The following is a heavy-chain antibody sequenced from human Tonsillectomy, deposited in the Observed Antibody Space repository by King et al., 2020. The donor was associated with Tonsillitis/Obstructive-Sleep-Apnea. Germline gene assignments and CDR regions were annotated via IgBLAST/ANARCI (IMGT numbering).Heavy chain of an antibody. CDR3: ARESMSHYYDSRGYYTFNC. V-gene: IGHV1-18*01. Sequence: VQLVESGAEVKKPGASVKVSCKASGYTFTNYGISWVRQAPGQGLEWMAWISAHNGHTNYAQKLQGRVTMTTDTSTSTAYMELRSLRSDDTAVYYCARESMSHYYDSRGYYTFNCWGQGTLVTVSA. D-gene: IGHD3-22*01. CDR2: ISAHNGHT. J-gene: IGHJ4*02. CDR1: GYTFTNYG.